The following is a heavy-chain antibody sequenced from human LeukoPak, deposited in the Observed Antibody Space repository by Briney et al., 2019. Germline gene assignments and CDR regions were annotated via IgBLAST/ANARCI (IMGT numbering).Heavy chain of an antibody. CDR2: ISGSGGST. V-gene: IGHV3-23*01. CDR3: AKGVAYVAAAGHLDY. Sequence: GGSLRLSCAASGFTFNSYAMSWVRQAPGKGLEWVSAISGSGGSTYYADSVKGRFTISRDNSKNTLYLQMNSLRAEDTAVYYCAKGVAYVAAAGHLDYWGQGTLVTVSS. D-gene: IGHD6-13*01. CDR1: GFTFNSYA. J-gene: IGHJ4*02.